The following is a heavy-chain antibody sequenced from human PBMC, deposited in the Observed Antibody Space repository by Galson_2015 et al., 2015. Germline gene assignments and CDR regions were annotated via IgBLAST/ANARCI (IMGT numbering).Heavy chain of an antibody. Sequence: VSCKASGGTFSSYAISWVRQAPGQGLEWMGGIIPIFGTANYAQKFQGRVTITADESTSTAYMELSSLRSEDTAVYYCARDRDYYGSGSTRNYFDYWGQGTLVTVSS. J-gene: IGHJ4*02. CDR1: GGTFSSYA. CDR2: IIPIFGTA. D-gene: IGHD3-10*01. V-gene: IGHV1-69*01. CDR3: ARDRDYYGSGSTRNYFDY.